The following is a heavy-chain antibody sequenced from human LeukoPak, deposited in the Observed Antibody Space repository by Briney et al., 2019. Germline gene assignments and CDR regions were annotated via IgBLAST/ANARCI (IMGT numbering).Heavy chain of an antibody. V-gene: IGHV1-18*01. CDR2: ISTYNGTT. Sequence: ISTYNGTTNYAQKLQGTVTMTTDTSPSTAYIELSSLRSEDTAVYYCATVRVFGVVYFDYWGQGTLVTVSS. J-gene: IGHJ4*02. D-gene: IGHD3-3*01. CDR3: ATVRVFGVVYFDY.